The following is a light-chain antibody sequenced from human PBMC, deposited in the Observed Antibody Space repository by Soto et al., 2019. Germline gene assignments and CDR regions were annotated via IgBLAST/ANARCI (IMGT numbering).Light chain of an antibody. CDR3: LQDYNYPRT. CDR2: AAS. CDR1: QGIRSD. V-gene: IGKV1-6*01. Sequence: AVQMTQSPSSLSASVGDRVTITCRASQGIRSDLGWYQMKPGKVPKLLIYAASNLQSGVPSRFIGRGYGTDFTLTISSLQPEDFATYYCLQDYNYPRTFGQGTKVEI. J-gene: IGKJ1*01.